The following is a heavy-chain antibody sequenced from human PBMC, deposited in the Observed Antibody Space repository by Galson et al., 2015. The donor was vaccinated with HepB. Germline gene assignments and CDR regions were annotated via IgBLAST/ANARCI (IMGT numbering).Heavy chain of an antibody. V-gene: IGHV3-30*04. CDR3: ARAGGYSGYEFRRMAFDI. CDR1: GFTFSSYA. D-gene: IGHD5-12*01. Sequence: SLRLSCAASGFTFSSYAMHWVRQAPGKGLEWVAVISCDGSNKYYADSVKGRFTISRDNSKNTLYLQMNNLSAEDTAVYYCARAGGYSGYEFRRMAFDIWGQGTMVTVSS. CDR2: ISCDGSNK. J-gene: IGHJ3*02.